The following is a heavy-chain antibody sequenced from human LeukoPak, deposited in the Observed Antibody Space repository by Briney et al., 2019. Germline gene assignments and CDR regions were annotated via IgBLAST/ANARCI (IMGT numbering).Heavy chain of an antibody. CDR3: ARVLPTVTAINWFDP. D-gene: IGHD4-11*01. CDR2: INHSGST. CDR1: GGSFSGYY. Sequence: SETLSLTCAVYGGSFSGYYWSWIRQPPGKGLEWIGEINHSGSTNYNPSLKSRVTISVDTPKNQFSLKLSSVTAADTAVYYCARVLPTVTAINWFDPWGQGTLVTVSS. J-gene: IGHJ5*02. V-gene: IGHV4-34*01.